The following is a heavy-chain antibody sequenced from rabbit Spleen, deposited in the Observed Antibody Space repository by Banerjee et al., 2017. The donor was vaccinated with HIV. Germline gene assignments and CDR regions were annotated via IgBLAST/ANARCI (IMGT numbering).Heavy chain of an antibody. CDR2: IYTSSGVT. CDR1: GFSFSSNA. Sequence: QSLEESGGDLVKPGASLTLTCTASGFSFSSNAMCWVRQAPGKGLEWIACIYTSSGVTYYATWAKGRFTISKTSSTTVTLQMTSLTAADTATYFCARSPSYVFTRSDLWGPGTLVTVS. CDR3: ARSPSYVFTRSDL. J-gene: IGHJ3*01. V-gene: IGHV1S40*01. D-gene: IGHD6-1*01.